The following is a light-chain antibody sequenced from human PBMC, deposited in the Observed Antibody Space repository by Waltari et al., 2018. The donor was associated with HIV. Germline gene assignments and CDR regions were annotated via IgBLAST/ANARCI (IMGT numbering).Light chain of an antibody. CDR1: QSISNW. CDR3: QQHDNFLGT. CDR2: KAS. Sequence: DIQMIQSPSTLSASVGETVTITCRASQSISNWVAWYQQKPGKAPNLLIYKASSLKSGVPSRFSGSGSGTEFTLTISRLQPDDSATYFCQQHDNFLGTFGQGTKVEIK. J-gene: IGKJ1*01. V-gene: IGKV1-5*03.